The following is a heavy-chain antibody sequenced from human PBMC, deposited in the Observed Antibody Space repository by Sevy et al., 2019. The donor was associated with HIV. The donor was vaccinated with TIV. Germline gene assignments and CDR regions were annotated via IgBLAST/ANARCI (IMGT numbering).Heavy chain of an antibody. Sequence: GGSLRLSCAASGFTFSVYSMNWVRQAPGKGLEWLSYIGCSGSTIAYADSVKGRFTISRDNAWSSLFLQMNSLRPEDTAVYYCASDVYYSDGSGYDFEHWGHGTLVTVSS. V-gene: IGHV3-48*04. D-gene: IGHD3-22*01. CDR2: IGCSGSTI. CDR1: GFTFSVYS. J-gene: IGHJ4*01. CDR3: ASDVYYSDGSGYDFEH.